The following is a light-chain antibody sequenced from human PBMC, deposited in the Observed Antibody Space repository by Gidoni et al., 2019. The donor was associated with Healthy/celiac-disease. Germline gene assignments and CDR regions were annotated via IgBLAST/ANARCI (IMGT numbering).Light chain of an antibody. Sequence: EIVLTQSPGTLSLSPGERATLSCRASQSVSRNYLVWYQQQPGQAPTLLIYGSSIRGPGIPARWSGSGGGREVILTISRREHDDFVVDYCQQYGSSPRTFGQGTKVEIK. J-gene: IGKJ1*01. V-gene: IGKV3-20*01. CDR3: QQYGSSPRT. CDR1: QSVSRNY. CDR2: GSS.